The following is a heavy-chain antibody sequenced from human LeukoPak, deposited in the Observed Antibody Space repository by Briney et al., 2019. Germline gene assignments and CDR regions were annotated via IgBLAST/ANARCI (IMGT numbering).Heavy chain of an antibody. CDR2: IIPILGTA. Sequence: ASVKVSCKASGGTFSSYAISWVRQAPGQGLEWMGGIIPILGTANYAQKFQGRVTITTDESTSTAYMELSSLRSEDTAVYYCARVIYYYDSSGYYYFDYWGQGTLVTVSS. V-gene: IGHV1-69*05. D-gene: IGHD3-22*01. J-gene: IGHJ4*02. CDR3: ARVIYYYDSSGYYYFDY. CDR1: GGTFSSYA.